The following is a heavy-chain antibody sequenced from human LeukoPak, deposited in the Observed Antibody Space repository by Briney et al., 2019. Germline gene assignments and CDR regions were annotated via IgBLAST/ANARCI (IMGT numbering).Heavy chain of an antibody. D-gene: IGHD5-24*01. J-gene: IGHJ4*02. CDR2: ISYDGSNK. Sequence: GGSLRLSCAASGFTFSSYAMHWVRQAPGKGLEWVAVISYDGSNKYYADSVKGRFTISRDNSKNTLYLQMNSLRAEDTVVYYCARGAGYNYPYYFDYWGQGTLVTVSS. CDR1: GFTFSSYA. CDR3: ARGAGYNYPYYFDY. V-gene: IGHV3-30*14.